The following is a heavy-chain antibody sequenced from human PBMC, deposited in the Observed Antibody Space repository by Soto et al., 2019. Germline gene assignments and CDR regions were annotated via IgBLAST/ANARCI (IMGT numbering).Heavy chain of an antibody. D-gene: IGHD1-26*01. CDR3: AKDPSGSYPYYFDY. Sequence: LRLSCAASGFTFSSYAMSWVRQAPGKGLEWVSAISGSGGSTYYADSVKGRLTISRDNSKNTLYLQMNSLRAEDTAVYYCAKDPSGSYPYYFDYWGQGTLVTVSS. CDR1: GFTFSSYA. CDR2: ISGSGGST. V-gene: IGHV3-23*01. J-gene: IGHJ4*02.